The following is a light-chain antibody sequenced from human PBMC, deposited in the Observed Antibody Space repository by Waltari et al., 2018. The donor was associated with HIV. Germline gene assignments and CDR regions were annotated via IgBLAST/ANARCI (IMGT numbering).Light chain of an antibody. CDR2: GAS. Sequence: EIVLTQSPGTLSLFPGERATLSCRASQSVRSAPLAWYQQKPGQAPRRRIYGASSRAPGIPDRFSGRGAVTDFILTISRLEPEDCAVYYCQQYAASPLTFGGGTKVEIK. CDR1: QSVRSAP. V-gene: IGKV3-20*01. J-gene: IGKJ4*01. CDR3: QQYAASPLT.